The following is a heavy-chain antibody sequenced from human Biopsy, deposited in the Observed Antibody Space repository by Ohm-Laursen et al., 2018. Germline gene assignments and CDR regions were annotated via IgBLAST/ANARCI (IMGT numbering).Heavy chain of an antibody. J-gene: IGHJ4*02. V-gene: IGHV4-34*08. CDR2: INQAGTT. D-gene: IGHD2-15*01. Sequence: SETLSLTCAVFGNTFSDYHWSWIRQPPGKGLEWIGQINQAGTTNYNPSLKSRVSISADASKYEFSLRLTFVTAADTAVYLCGNEVHGRDYWGLGAQVTVSS. CDR3: GNEVHGRDY. CDR1: GNTFSDYH.